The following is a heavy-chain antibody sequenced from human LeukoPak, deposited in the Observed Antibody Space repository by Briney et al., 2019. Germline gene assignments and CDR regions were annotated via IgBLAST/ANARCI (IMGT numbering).Heavy chain of an antibody. CDR2: IYSRDSDT. CDR1: GYTFTHQW. Sequence: GESLKISCEASGYTFTHQWIGWVRQVPGQGLEWVGIIYSRDSDTIYSPSFQGHVTISADPSINTSYLEGRRLEASDTAMYYCARHSDVVGAIWGQGTQVTVSS. CDR3: ARHSDVVGAI. J-gene: IGHJ4*02. V-gene: IGHV5-51*01. D-gene: IGHD3-16*01.